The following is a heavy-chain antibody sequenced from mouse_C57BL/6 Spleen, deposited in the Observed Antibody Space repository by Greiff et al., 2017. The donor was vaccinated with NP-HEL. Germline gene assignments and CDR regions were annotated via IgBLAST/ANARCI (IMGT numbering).Heavy chain of an antibody. CDR1: GFNIKDYY. CDR2: IDPEDGDT. Sequence: EVQLQQSGAELVRPGASVKLSCTASGFNIKDYYMHWVKQRPDQGLEWIGRIDPEDGDTEYAPKFQGKATMTADTSSNTAYLPLSSLTSEDTAVYYCTTRFITTVVATDYGGQGTTLTVSS. CDR3: TTRFITTVVATDY. V-gene: IGHV14-1*01. D-gene: IGHD1-1*01. J-gene: IGHJ2*01.